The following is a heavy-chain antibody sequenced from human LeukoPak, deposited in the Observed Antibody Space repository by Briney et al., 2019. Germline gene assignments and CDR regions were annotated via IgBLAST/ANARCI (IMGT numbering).Heavy chain of an antibody. CDR3: ARSPNCGGDCS. J-gene: IGHJ5*02. D-gene: IGHD2-21*02. CDR2: IDSDGSRT. Sequence: PGGSLRLSCAVSGFTFSDYWMHWVRRTPGKGLMWVSRIDSDGSRTSYADSVKGRFTISRDNAKNTLYLQMNSLRAEDTAVYYCARSPNCGGDCSWGQGTLVTVSS. CDR1: GFTFSDYW. V-gene: IGHV3-74*01.